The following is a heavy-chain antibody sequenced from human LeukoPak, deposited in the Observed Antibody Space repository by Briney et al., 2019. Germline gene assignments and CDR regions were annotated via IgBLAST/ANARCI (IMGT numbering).Heavy chain of an antibody. D-gene: IGHD4-17*01. CDR2: IYYSGST. Sequence: SQTLSLTCTFSVHSISIGGYYWGWSRQHPGKGLERIGYIYYSGSTYYNPSLKSRVTISVDTSKNQFSLKLSSVTAADTAVYYCARDTPTVTGWFDPWGQGTLVTVSS. CDR1: VHSISIGGYY. V-gene: IGHV4-31*03. CDR3: ARDTPTVTGWFDP. J-gene: IGHJ5*02.